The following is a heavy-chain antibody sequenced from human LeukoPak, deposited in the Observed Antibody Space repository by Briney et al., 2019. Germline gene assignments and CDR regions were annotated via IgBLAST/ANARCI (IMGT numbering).Heavy chain of an antibody. CDR1: GFTFSNYA. Sequence: GGSLRLSCAASGFTFSNYAFHWVRQAPGKGLEWVAVISHDGSKEYYADSVEGRFTISRDNSKNTLYLQMNSLRREDTAVFSCARERSSGSYYDHWGQGTLVTVSS. CDR2: ISHDGSKE. J-gene: IGHJ4*02. CDR3: ARERSSGSYYDH. D-gene: IGHD1-26*01. V-gene: IGHV3-30*04.